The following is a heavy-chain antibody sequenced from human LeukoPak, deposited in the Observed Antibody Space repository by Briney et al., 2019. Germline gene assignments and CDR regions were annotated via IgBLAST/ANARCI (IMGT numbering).Heavy chain of an antibody. CDR3: ARADHYYYYMDV. CDR1: GFTFSSYS. Sequence: GGSLRLSCAASGFTFSSYSMNWVRQAPGKGLEWVSSISSSSSYIYYADSVKGRFTISRDNAKNSLYLQMNSLRAEDTAVYYCARADHYYYYMDVWGRGTTVAASS. CDR2: ISSSSSYI. V-gene: IGHV3-21*01. J-gene: IGHJ6*03.